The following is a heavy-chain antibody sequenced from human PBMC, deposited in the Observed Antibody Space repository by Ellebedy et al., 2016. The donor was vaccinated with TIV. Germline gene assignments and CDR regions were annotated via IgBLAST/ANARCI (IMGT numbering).Heavy chain of an antibody. Sequence: SETLSLTCTVSGGSISSYYWSWIRQPPGKGLEWIGYIYYSGSTNYNPSLKSRVTISVDTSKNQFSLKLSSVTAADTAVYYCARHVVMVAAGTGFDYWGQGTLVTVSS. D-gene: IGHD2-15*01. J-gene: IGHJ4*02. CDR3: ARHVVMVAAGTGFDY. CDR1: GGSISSYY. CDR2: IYYSGST. V-gene: IGHV4-59*08.